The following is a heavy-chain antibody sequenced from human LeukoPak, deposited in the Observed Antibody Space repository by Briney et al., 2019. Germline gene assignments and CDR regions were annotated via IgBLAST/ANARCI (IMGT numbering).Heavy chain of an antibody. V-gene: IGHV3-21*01. CDR2: ISSSSSYI. CDR3: ARSPQLVPPFDY. CDR1: GFTFSSYS. J-gene: IGHJ4*02. Sequence: GGSLRLSCAASGFTFSSYSTNWVRQAPGKGLEWVSSISSSSSYIYYADSVNGRFTISRDNAKNSLYLQMNSLRAEDTAVYYCARSPQLVPPFDYWGQGTLITVSS. D-gene: IGHD6-13*01.